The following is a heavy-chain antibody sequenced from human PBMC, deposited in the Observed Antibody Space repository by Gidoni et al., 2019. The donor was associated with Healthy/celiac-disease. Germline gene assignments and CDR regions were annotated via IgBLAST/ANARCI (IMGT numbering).Heavy chain of an antibody. D-gene: IGHD3-22*01. CDR3: ARGPTYYYDSSGHFDY. Sequence: QVQLQESGPGLVKPSETLSLTCTVSGGSISSYYWSWIRQPPGKGLEWIGYIYYSGSTNYNPSLKSRVTISVDTSKNQFSLKLSSVTAADTAVYYCARGPTYYYDSSGHFDYWGQGTLVTVSS. CDR2: IYYSGST. CDR1: GGSISSYY. V-gene: IGHV4-59*01. J-gene: IGHJ4*02.